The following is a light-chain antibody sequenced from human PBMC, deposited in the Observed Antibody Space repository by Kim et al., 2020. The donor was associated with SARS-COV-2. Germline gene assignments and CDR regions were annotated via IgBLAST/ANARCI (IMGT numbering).Light chain of an antibody. Sequence: QSVLTQPPSASGTPGQRVTISCSGSSSNIGSNTVSWYQQLPGTAPKLLIYTDDQRPSGVPDRFSGSKSGTSASLAISGLQSEDEADYYCAAWDDSLNGGLFGGGTKVTVL. V-gene: IGLV1-44*01. CDR3: AAWDDSLNGGL. CDR1: SSNIGSNT. CDR2: TDD. J-gene: IGLJ2*01.